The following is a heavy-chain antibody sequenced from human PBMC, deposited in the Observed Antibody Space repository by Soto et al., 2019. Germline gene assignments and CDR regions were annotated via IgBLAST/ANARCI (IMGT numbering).Heavy chain of an antibody. Sequence: QAHLQQWGAGLLKPSETLSLTCAVYGGSFSGYYWSWIRQPPGKGLECIGEINDNGSTNYNPSLTSRCTISVDTSKNQITLRVSSVNAADMAVYCCARGRTVSTYSRYWDSGWYFDLWGRGTLVTVS. V-gene: IGHV4-34*01. CDR1: GGSFSGYY. D-gene: IGHD6-13*01. J-gene: IGHJ2*01. CDR2: INDNGST. CDR3: ARGRTVSTYSRYWDSGWYFDL.